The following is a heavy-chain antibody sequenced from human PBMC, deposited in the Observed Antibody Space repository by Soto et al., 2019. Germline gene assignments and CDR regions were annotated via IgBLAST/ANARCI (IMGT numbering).Heavy chain of an antibody. Sequence: SETLSLTCAVSGGSISSSNWWSWVRQPPGKGLGWIGEIYHSGSTNYNPSLKSRVTISVDKSKNQFSLKLSSVTAADTAVYYCARGFRGGPLGDYYYCGMDVWGQGTTVTVSS. V-gene: IGHV4-4*02. CDR2: IYHSGST. CDR1: GGSISSSNW. J-gene: IGHJ6*02. CDR3: ARGFRGGPLGDYYYCGMDV. D-gene: IGHD2-15*01.